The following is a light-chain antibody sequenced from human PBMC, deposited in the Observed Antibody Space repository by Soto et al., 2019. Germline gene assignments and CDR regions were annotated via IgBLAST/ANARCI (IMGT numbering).Light chain of an antibody. CDR2: DAS. Sequence: DVQVTQSPSSLSASVGDRVTITCQASQDSSNYLNWYQQKVGKAPKLLIYDASNLETGVPSRFGGSGSGTDFTFTITSLQPEDTATYYCKQYDDLPYTFGQGTKLQIK. V-gene: IGKV1-33*01. CDR3: KQYDDLPYT. CDR1: QDSSNY. J-gene: IGKJ2*01.